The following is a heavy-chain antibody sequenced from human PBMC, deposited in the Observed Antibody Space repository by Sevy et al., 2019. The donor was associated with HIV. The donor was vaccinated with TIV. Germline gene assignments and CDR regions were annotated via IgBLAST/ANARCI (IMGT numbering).Heavy chain of an antibody. J-gene: IGHJ4*02. V-gene: IGHV1-69*13. Sequence: ASVKVSCKASGGTFSSYDISWVRQAPGQGLEWMGRIIPIFGTANYAQKFQGRVTITADESTSTAYMELSSLRSEDTAVYYCAREPVEMATISGQSGRGLFDYWGQGTLVTVSS. CDR3: AREPVEMATISGQSGRGLFDY. CDR2: IIPIFGTA. D-gene: IGHD5-12*01. CDR1: GGTFSSYD.